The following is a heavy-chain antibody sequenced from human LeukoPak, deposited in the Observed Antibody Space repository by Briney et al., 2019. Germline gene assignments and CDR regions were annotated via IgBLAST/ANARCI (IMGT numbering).Heavy chain of an antibody. J-gene: IGHJ4*02. D-gene: IGHD2-21*02. CDR1: GGSISNYY. Sequence: SETLSLTCTVSGGSISNYYWNWIRQPPGKGLEWIGYFSYSGSTNYNPSLKSRVTISVDTSKNQFSLKLSSVTAEDTAVYYCARVPARRVVTTPTYFDFWGQGTLVTVSS. V-gene: IGHV4-59*01. CDR2: FSYSGST. CDR3: ARVPARRVVTTPTYFDF.